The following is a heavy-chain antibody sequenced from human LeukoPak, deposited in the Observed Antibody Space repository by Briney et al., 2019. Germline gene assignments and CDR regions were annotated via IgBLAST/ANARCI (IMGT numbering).Heavy chain of an antibody. CDR3: ARGNVDTATEMDY. V-gene: IGHV4-59*01. CDR2: IYYSGST. D-gene: IGHD5-18*01. Sequence: SETLSLTCTVSGGTISSYYWSWIRQPPGKGLEWIGYIYYSGSTNYNPSLKSRVTISVDTSKNQFSLKLSSVTAADTAVYYCARGNVDTATEMDYWGQGTLVTVSS. J-gene: IGHJ4*02. CDR1: GGTISSYY.